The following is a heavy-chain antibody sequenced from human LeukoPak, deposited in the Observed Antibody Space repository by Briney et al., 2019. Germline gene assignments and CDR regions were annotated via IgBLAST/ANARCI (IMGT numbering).Heavy chain of an antibody. CDR2: IYWNNDE. CDR1: GFSLSTTGVG. CDR3: AYKGRGSGNYNM. J-gene: IGHJ4*01. V-gene: IGHV2-5*01. D-gene: IGHD3-10*01. Sequence: SGPTLVNPTQTLTLTCTFSGFSLSTTGVGVGWIRQPPGKALEWLAVIYWNNDESYSPSLKSRLTITKDTSKNQVVLIMTDMDPVDTGTYYCAYKGRGSGNYNMWGHGSLVTVSS.